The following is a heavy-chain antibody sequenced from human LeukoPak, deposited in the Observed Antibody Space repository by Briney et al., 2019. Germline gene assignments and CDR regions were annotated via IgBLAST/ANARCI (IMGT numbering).Heavy chain of an antibody. V-gene: IGHV3-64*01. D-gene: IGHD6-19*01. CDR2: ISSNGGST. J-gene: IGHJ4*02. CDR1: GFTFSSYA. Sequence: SGGSLRLSCAASGFTFSSYAMHWVRQAPGKGLEYVSAISSNGGSTYYANSVKGRFTISRDNSKNTLYLQMGSLRAEDMAVYYCARSTYSSGWYEYWGQGTLVTVSS. CDR3: ARSTYSSGWYEY.